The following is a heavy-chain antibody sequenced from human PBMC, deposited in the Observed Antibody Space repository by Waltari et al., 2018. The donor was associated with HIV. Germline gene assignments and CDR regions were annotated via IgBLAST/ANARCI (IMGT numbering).Heavy chain of an antibody. CDR3: VKEHQYSHTWYSYYGMDV. CDR1: GFHLRTHR. D-gene: IGHD6-13*01. CDR2: ISGSGGNT. Sequence: EVPLLASGGGLVQTGGSLRLPCAAPGFHLRTHRLNLVLQAPGKGLEWVSAISGSGGNTYYADSLKGRFTISRDNSKNTLYLQMNSLRAEDTAVYFCVKEHQYSHTWYSYYGMDVWGQGTTVTVSS. V-gene: IGHV3-23*01. J-gene: IGHJ6*02.